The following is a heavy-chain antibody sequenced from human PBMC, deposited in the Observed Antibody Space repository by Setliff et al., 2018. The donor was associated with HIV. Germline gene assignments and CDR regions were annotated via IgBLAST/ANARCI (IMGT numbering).Heavy chain of an antibody. CDR1: GVSIPTNY. CDR2: IYTTGGT. Sequence: SETLSLTCNISGVSIPTNYWNWIRQPAGKGLEWIGRIYTTGGTNYNPALRSRVTMSIDTSKNQISLKLNSVTAADTATYYCARSNPGITAGLLAYWGPGTLVTVSS. V-gene: IGHV4-4*07. CDR3: ARSNPGITAGLLAY. D-gene: IGHD6-13*01. J-gene: IGHJ4*02.